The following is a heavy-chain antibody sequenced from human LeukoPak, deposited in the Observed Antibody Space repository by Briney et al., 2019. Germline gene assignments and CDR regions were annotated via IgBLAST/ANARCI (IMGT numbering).Heavy chain of an antibody. J-gene: IGHJ5*02. CDR3: AREELGSSLGFDP. V-gene: IGHV3-53*01. D-gene: IGHD3-16*01. CDR1: GFTVSSNY. CDR2: IYSGGST. Sequence: AGGSLRLSCAASGFTVSSNYMSWVRRAPGKGLEWVSVIYSGGSTYYADSVKGRFTISRDNSKNTLYLQMNSLRAEDTAVYYCAREELGSSLGFDPWGQGTLVTVSS.